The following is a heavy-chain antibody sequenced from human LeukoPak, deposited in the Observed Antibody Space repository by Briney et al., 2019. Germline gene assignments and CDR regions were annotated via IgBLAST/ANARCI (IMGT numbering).Heavy chain of an antibody. D-gene: IGHD6-19*01. Sequence: PSETLSLTCTVSGGSISSYYWSWIRQTPGKGLEWIGYIYYSGSTNYNPSLKSRVTISVDTSKNQFSLKLSSVTAADTAVYYCAYSSGWSYFDYWGQGTLVTVSS. V-gene: IGHV4-59*01. CDR1: GGSISSYY. J-gene: IGHJ4*02. CDR2: IYYSGST. CDR3: AYSSGWSYFDY.